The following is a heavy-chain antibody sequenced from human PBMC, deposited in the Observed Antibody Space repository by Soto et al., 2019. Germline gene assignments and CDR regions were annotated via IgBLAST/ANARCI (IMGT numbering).Heavy chain of an antibody. CDR3: ARCVGELVYYYYMDV. V-gene: IGHV4-34*01. J-gene: IGHJ6*03. D-gene: IGHD3-16*01. CDR1: GGSFSGYY. CDR2: INHSGST. Sequence: SETLSLTCAVYGGSFSGYYWSWIRQPPGKGLEWIGEINHSGSTNYNPSLKSRVTISVDTSKNQFSLKLSSVTAADTAVYYCARCVGELVYYYYMDVWGKGTTVTVSS.